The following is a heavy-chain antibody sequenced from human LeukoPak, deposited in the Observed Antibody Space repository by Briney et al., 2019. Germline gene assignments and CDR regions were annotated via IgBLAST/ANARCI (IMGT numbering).Heavy chain of an antibody. CDR3: AKDWGYTTMVSYYFDY. CDR1: GFTFRSYG. J-gene: IGHJ4*02. CDR2: IWYDGNNK. Sequence: PGRSLRLSCAASGFTFRSYGMHWVRQAPGKGLEWVAVIWYDGNNKYYADSVKGRFTISRDNSKNTLYLQMNSLRAEDTAVYYCAKDWGYTTMVSYYFDYWGQGTLVTVSS. D-gene: IGHD5-18*01. V-gene: IGHV3-33*06.